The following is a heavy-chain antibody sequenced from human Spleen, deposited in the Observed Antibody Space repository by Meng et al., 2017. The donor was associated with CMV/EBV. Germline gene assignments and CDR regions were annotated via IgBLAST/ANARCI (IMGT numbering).Heavy chain of an antibody. CDR1: GFTFSSYN. CDR3: ARDLPEVDYGKDV. Sequence: GGSLRLSCAASGFTFSSYNMNWVRQAPGKGLEWVSCIDSSSSYEYYADSVKGRFTISRDNAKNSLYLQMNSLRAEDTAVYYCARDLPEVDYGKDVWGQGTTVTVSS. V-gene: IGHV3-21*01. D-gene: IGHD2-15*01. CDR2: IDSSSSYE. J-gene: IGHJ6*02.